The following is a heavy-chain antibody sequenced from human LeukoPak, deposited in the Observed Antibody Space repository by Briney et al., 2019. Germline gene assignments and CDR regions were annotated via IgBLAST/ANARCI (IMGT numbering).Heavy chain of an antibody. Sequence: SETLSLTCTVSGGSLSGFFWSWIRQPPGKGLEWVGYVYNSGSTDYNPSLKSRVTISEDTSNNQFSLKLKFVTAADTAVYYCARASPNWNPPDYWGQGTLVTVSS. V-gene: IGHV4-59*08. J-gene: IGHJ4*02. D-gene: IGHD1-1*01. CDR2: VYNSGST. CDR3: ARASPNWNPPDY. CDR1: GGSLSGFF.